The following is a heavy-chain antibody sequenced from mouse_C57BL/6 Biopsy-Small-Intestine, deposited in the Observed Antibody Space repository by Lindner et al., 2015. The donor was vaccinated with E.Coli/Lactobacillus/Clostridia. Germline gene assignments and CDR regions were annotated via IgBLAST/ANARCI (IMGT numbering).Heavy chain of an antibody. CDR1: GYTFTGYW. CDR2: ALPGSNNV. J-gene: IGHJ2*01. D-gene: IGHD2-1*01. Sequence: VQLQESGAELMKPGASVKLACKATGYTFTGYWIGWVKQRPGRGLEWIGEALPGSNNVNYNEKLKGKATFTADTSSNTAYMQLSSLTTEDSAIYYCARRYGNSYYFDYWGQGTTLTVSS. CDR3: ARRYGNSYYFDY. V-gene: IGHV1-9*01.